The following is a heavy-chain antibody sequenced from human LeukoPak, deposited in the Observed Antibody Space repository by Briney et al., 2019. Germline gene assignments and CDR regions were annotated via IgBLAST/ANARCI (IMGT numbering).Heavy chain of an antibody. CDR1: GGSIWTSDYY. Sequence: SETLSLTCTVSGGSIWTSDYYWGCIRQFPRKGLEWIGTISDGGSTYYNPSLESRVIISVDTSKNQFSLKLSSVTAADTAVYYCVRHCCSTPSKRTFDIWGQGTLVTVSS. J-gene: IGHJ3*02. CDR3: VRHCCSTPSKRTFDI. D-gene: IGHD2-2*01. V-gene: IGHV4-39*01. CDR2: ISDGGST.